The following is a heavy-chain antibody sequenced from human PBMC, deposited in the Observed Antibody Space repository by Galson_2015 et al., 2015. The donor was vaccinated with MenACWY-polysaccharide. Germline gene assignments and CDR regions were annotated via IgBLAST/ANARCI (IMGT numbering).Heavy chain of an antibody. CDR3: ARESNLGGDPTAYDN. Sequence: TLSLTCSVSGGAISSGYYYWSWIRQPAGQRLEWIGRISTSGSTNYNPSLKSRVTISLDTSENQFSLKVTSVTAADTAVYYCARESNLGGDPTAYDNWGQGTLVTVSS. V-gene: IGHV4-61*02. D-gene: IGHD2-21*02. CDR1: GGAISSGYYY. J-gene: IGHJ4*02. CDR2: ISTSGST.